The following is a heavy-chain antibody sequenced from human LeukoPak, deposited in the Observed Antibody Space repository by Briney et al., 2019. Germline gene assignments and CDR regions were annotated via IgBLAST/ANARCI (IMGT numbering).Heavy chain of an antibody. CDR2: ISSSSSYI. J-gene: IGHJ6*02. Sequence: GGSLRLSCAASGFTFSSYSMNWVRQAPGKGLEWVSSISSSSSYIYYADSVKGRFTISRDNAKNSLYLQMNSLRAEDTAVYYCARDKDYYYGMDVWGQGTTVTVSS. CDR3: ARDKDYYYGMDV. CDR1: GFTFSSYS. V-gene: IGHV3-21*01.